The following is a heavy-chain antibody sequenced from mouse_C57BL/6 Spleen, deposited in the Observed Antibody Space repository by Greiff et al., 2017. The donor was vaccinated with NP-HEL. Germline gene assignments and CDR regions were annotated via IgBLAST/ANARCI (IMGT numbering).Heavy chain of an antibody. CDR3: ALDYGSSYVGDY. V-gene: IGHV14-3*01. CDR2: IDPANGNT. J-gene: IGHJ2*01. D-gene: IGHD1-1*01. Sequence: VQLKESVAELVRPGASVKLSCTASGFNIKNTYMHWVKQRPEQGLEWIGRIDPANGNTKYAPKFQGKATITADTSSNTAYLQLSSLTSEDTAIYYCALDYGSSYVGDYWGQGTTLTVSS. CDR1: GFNIKNTY.